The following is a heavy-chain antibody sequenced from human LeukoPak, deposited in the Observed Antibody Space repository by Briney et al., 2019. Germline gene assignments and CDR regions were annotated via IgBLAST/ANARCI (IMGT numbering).Heavy chain of an antibody. CDR1: GFTFSSYS. CDR3: ARDMAVAATLRNFQH. D-gene: IGHD2-15*01. CDR2: ISSSSSTI. V-gene: IGHV3-48*01. J-gene: IGHJ1*01. Sequence: GGSLRLSCAASGFTFSSYSMNWVRQAPGKGLEWVSYISSSSSTIYYADSVKGRFTISRDNAKNSLYLQMNSLRAEDTAVYYCARDMAVAATLRNFQHWGQGTLVTVSS.